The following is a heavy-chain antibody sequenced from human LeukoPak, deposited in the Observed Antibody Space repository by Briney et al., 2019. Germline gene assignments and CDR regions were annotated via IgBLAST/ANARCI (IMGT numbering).Heavy chain of an antibody. D-gene: IGHD3-10*01. V-gene: IGHV3-33*01. CDR3: ARDLRLRGVISNCFDP. CDR1: GFTFSYFG. J-gene: IGHJ5*02. CDR2: IWYDGSNT. Sequence: GGSLRLSCVASGFTFSYFGMHWVRQAPGKGLEWVAVIWYDGSNTYYADSVKGRFTISRDNSKNTLYLQMNSLRAEGTAVYYCARDLRLRGVISNCFDPWGQGNLVTVSS.